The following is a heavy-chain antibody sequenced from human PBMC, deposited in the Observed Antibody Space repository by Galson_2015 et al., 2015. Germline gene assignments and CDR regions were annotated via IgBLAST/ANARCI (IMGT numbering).Heavy chain of an antibody. V-gene: IGHV3-23*01. CDR2: ISGSGGST. Sequence: SLRLSCAASGFTFSSYAMTWVRQAPGKGLEWVSGISGSGGSTYYADSVKGRFTVSRDNAKNTLYLQMNSLRAEDTAVYYCAKQPPRGYPRTDPCDTWRKGTMVTVSS. D-gene: IGHD6-25*01. CDR3: AKQPPRGYPRTDPCDT. CDR1: GFTFSSYA. J-gene: IGHJ3*02.